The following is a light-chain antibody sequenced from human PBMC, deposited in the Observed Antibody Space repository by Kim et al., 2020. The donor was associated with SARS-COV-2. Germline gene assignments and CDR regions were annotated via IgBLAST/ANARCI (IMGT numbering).Light chain of an antibody. CDR3: QQYSSTSWA. CDR1: QSVLYSSNNKNS. Sequence: DIVMTQSPDSLAVSLGERATINCKSSQSVLYSSNNKNSLAWYQQKPGQSPKLLIYWASTRESGVPDRFSGSGSGTDFTLTISSLQAGDVAGYYCQQYSSTSWAFGQGAKVDIK. J-gene: IGKJ1*01. CDR2: WAS. V-gene: IGKV4-1*01.